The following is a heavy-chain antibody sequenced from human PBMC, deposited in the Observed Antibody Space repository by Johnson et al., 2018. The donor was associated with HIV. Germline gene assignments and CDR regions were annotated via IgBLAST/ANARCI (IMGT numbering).Heavy chain of an antibody. J-gene: IGHJ3*02. Sequence: VQLVESGGGLVQPGGSLRLSCAASGFTFSSYDMHWVRQATGKGLEWVSAIGTAGDTYYPGSVKGRFTISRENAKNSLYLQMNSLRAEDTAVYYCAKDPNRWEQLAYAFDIWGQGTMVTVSS. V-gene: IGHV3-13*01. CDR2: IGTAGDT. CDR1: GFTFSSYD. CDR3: AKDPNRWEQLAYAFDI. D-gene: IGHD6-6*01.